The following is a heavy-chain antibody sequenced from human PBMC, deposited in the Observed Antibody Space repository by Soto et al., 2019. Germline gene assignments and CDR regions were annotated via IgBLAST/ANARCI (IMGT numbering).Heavy chain of an antibody. D-gene: IGHD2-8*01. Sequence: GGSLRLSCEACGFPFTCYGMYWVRQGPGKGLDGISYISSSGTTIFYADSVKGRFTVSRDNAKNSLYLQMNSLRDEDTAVYYCSRDGTDCATGVCYFQHCGQGT. CDR2: ISSSGTTI. V-gene: IGHV3-48*02. CDR1: GFPFTCYG. J-gene: IGHJ1*01. CDR3: SRDGTDCATGVCYFQH.